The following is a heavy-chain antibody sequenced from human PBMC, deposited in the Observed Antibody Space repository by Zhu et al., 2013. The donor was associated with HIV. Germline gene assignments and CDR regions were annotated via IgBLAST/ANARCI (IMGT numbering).Heavy chain of an antibody. D-gene: IGHD3-22*01. CDR1: GYAFTSYD. CDR2: MNPNSGNT. J-gene: IGHJ2*01. V-gene: IGHV1-8*01. CDR3: AIPPITMIGPTGWYFDL. Sequence: PGASVKVSCKASGYAFTSYDINWVRQATGQGLEWMGWMNPNSGNTGYAQQFQGRVTMTRNTSISTAYMELSSLRSEDTAVYYCAIPPITMIGPTGWYFDLWGRGTLVHCLL.